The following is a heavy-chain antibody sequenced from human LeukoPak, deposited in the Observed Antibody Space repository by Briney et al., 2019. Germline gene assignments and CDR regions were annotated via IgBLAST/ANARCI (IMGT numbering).Heavy chain of an antibody. CDR3: ARSLAIESYASLYFDH. CDR1: GFTVSSNY. Sequence: GGSLRLSCAASGFTVSSNYMSWVRQAPGKGLEWVSVIYSGGRTYYADSVKGRFTISRDNSKDTLYLQMNSLRAEDTAVYYCARSLAIESYASLYFDHWGQGTLVTVSS. CDR2: IYSGGRT. V-gene: IGHV3-53*01. D-gene: IGHD1-26*01. J-gene: IGHJ4*02.